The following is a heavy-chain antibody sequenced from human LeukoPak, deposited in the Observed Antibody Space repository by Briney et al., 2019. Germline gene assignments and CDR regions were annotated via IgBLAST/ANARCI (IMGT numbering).Heavy chain of an antibody. V-gene: IGHV3-7*01. CDR1: GFTFSNYW. CDR3: AMNYGYYYYYMDV. J-gene: IGHJ6*03. CDR2: IKQDGGER. D-gene: IGHD1-7*01. Sequence: GGSLRLSCAASGFTFSNYWMNWVRQAPGKGLEWVANIKQDGGERSYVDSVKGRFTISRDNAKNTLYLQMNSLRAEDTAVYYCAMNYGYYYYYMDVWGKGTTVTVSS.